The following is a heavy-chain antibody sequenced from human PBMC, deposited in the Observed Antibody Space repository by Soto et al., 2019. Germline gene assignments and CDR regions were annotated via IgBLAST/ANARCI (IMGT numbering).Heavy chain of an antibody. D-gene: IGHD6-19*01. V-gene: IGHV1-18*01. J-gene: IGHJ5*02. CDR2: ISAYNGNT. CDR1: GYTFTSYG. CDR3: GRAVAGPNWFDP. Sequence: ASVKVSCKASGYTFTSYGISWVRQAPGQGLEWMGWISAYNGNTNYAQKLQGRVTMTTDTFTSTAYMELRSLRSDDTAVYYCGRAVAGPNWFDPWGQGTLVTVSS.